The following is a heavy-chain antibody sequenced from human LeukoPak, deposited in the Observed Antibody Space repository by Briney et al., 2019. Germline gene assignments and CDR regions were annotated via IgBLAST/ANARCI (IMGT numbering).Heavy chain of an antibody. CDR1: GFNVSNNY. D-gene: IGHD3-10*01. J-gene: IGHJ4*02. CDR3: AKSGSGSYYQVFDY. CDR2: IFSSGPT. Sequence: GGSLRLSCAASGFNVSNNYMNWVRQAPGKGLEWVSVIFSSGPTYYADSVKGRFTISRDTSKNALYLQMNSLRAEDTAVYYCAKSGSGSYYQVFDYWGQGTLVTVSS. V-gene: IGHV3-53*01.